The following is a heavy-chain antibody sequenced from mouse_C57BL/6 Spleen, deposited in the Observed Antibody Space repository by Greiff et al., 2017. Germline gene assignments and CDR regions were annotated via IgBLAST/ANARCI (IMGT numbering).Heavy chain of an antibody. Sequence: QVQLQQPGAELVMPGASVKLSCTASGYTFTSYWMHWVKQRPGQGLEWIGEIDPSDSYTNYNQKFKGKSTFTVDKSSSTAYMQLSSLTYEDSAVYYCARKGSTRGFSYAMDYWGQGTSVTVYS. J-gene: IGHJ4*01. D-gene: IGHD2-14*01. CDR2: IDPSDSYT. V-gene: IGHV1-69*01. CDR1: GYTFTSYW. CDR3: ARKGSTRGFSYAMDY.